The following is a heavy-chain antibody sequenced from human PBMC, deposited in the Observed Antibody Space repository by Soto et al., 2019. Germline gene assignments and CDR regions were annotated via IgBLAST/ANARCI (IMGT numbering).Heavy chain of an antibody. CDR1: GYNFPSSN. CDR3: ARALGIGVTGLDL. D-gene: IGHD2-8*02. Sequence: QERLVQSGAELRRPGASVKISCRASGYNFPSSNVTWVRQASGQGPEWLGWVNAANGNAAFARDFQGRLTMNPDLSTDTAYSELGGMSSGDTAMYYCARALGIGVTGLDLWGPGTFVTVS. J-gene: IGHJ5*02. V-gene: IGHV1-8*01. CDR2: VNAANGNA.